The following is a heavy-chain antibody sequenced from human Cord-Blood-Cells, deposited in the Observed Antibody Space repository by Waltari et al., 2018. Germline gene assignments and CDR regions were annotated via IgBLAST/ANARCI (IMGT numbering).Heavy chain of an antibody. J-gene: IGHJ4*02. D-gene: IGHD1-1*01. CDR3: TSNDVEES. CDR1: GFTSSAPA. Sequence: EVQLLESGGGLVQPGGSLKLSCAASGFTSSAPAMHWVRQASGKGLEWVGRIRSKGNSYATAYAASVKGRFTISRDDSKNTAYLQMNSLKTEDTAVYYCTSNDVEESWGQGTLVTVSS. V-gene: IGHV3-73*02. CDR2: IRSKGNSYAT.